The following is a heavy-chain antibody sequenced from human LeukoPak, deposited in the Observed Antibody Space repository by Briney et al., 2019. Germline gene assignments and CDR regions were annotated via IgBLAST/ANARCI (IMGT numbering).Heavy chain of an antibody. J-gene: IGHJ4*02. CDR3: ARRSSSWYYFED. CDR2: IYYSGST. D-gene: IGHD6-13*01. V-gene: IGHV4-39*07. CDR1: GGSITSSDYW. Sequence: SETLSLTCTVSGGSITSSDYWWAWIRLPPGRGLEWIGGIYYSGSTYYNPPLKSRATISVDTSKNQFSLKLSSVTAADAAVYFCARRSSSWYYFEDWGQGTLVTVSS.